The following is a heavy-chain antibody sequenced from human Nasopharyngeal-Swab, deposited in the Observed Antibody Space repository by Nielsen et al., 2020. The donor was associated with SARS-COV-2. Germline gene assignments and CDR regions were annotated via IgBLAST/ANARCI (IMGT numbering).Heavy chain of an antibody. CDR3: TTGPLGYCSGGSCSDAFDI. CDR1: GFTFSNAW. CDR2: IKSKTDGGTT. J-gene: IGHJ3*02. V-gene: IGHV3-15*01. D-gene: IGHD2-15*01. Sequence: GSLRLSCAASGFTFSNAWMSWVRQAPGKGLEWVGRIKSKTDGGTTDYAAPVKGRFTIPRDDSKNTLYLQMNSLKTEDTAVYYCTTGPLGYCSGGSCSDAFDIWGQGTMVTVSS.